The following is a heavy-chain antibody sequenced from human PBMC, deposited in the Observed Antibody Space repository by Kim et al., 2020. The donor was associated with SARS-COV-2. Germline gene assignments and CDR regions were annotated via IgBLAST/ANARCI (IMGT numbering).Heavy chain of an antibody. CDR1: GGSISSSSYY. V-gene: IGHV4-39*07. CDR3: ARESIAAAGTGWFDP. J-gene: IGHJ5*02. D-gene: IGHD6-13*01. CDR2: IYYSGST. Sequence: SETLSLTCTVSGGSISSSSYYWGWIRQPPGKGLEWIGSIYYSGSTYYNPSLKSRVTISVDTSKNQFSLKLSSVTAADTAVYYCARESIAAAGTGWFDPWGQGTLGTVS.